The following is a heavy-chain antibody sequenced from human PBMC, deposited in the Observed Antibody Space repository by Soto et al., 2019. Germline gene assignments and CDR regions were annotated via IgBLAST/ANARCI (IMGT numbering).Heavy chain of an antibody. J-gene: IGHJ5*02. Sequence: WETLSLTCTVSGGSISSYYWSWIRQPPGKGLEWIGYIYYSGSTNYNPSLKSRVTISVDTSKNQFSLKLSSVTAADTAVYYCARPISSSWYGKEWFDPWGQGTLVTVSS. CDR1: GGSISSYY. CDR2: IYYSGST. CDR3: ARPISSSWYGKEWFDP. D-gene: IGHD6-13*01. V-gene: IGHV4-59*01.